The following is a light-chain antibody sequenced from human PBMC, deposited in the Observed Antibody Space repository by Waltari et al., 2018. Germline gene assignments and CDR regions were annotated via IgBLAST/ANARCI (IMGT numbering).Light chain of an antibody. CDR2: GVS. Sequence: EILLTQSPGTLSLSPGERATLSCRASQSVTRALAWYQQKPGQAPRLLISGVSNRATGIPDRFSGSGSGTDFSLTISRLEPEDFAVYYCQHYVRLPATFGQGTKVEIK. CDR1: QSVTRAL. V-gene: IGKV3-20*01. CDR3: QHYVRLPAT. J-gene: IGKJ1*01.